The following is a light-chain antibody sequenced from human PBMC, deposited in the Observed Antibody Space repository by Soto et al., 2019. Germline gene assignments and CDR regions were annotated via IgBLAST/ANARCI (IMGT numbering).Light chain of an antibody. CDR3: QQCGESPNT. J-gene: IGKJ5*01. Sequence: EIVLTQSPGTLSLSPGERATLSCRASQTVSSSYLAWYQQKFGQAPRLLIYGASNRATGIPDRFGGSGSGTDFTLTISRLEPEDFAIYYCQQCGESPNTFGQGTRLEIK. CDR2: GAS. CDR1: QTVSSSY. V-gene: IGKV3-20*01.